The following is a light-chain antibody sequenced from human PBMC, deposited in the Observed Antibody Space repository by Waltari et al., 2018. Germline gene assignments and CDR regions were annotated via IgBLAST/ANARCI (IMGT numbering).Light chain of an antibody. CDR3: CSYAGNYLRV. J-gene: IGLJ3*02. Sequence: QSALTQPRSLSASPRQSVTISCTGTSSDVGGYNYVSWYQQYPGRAPKVVIYNVSKRPSGVPDRFSGSKSGNTASLTISGLQAEDEADYYCCSYAGNYLRVFGGGTRLTVL. CDR2: NVS. CDR1: SSDVGGYNY. V-gene: IGLV2-11*01.